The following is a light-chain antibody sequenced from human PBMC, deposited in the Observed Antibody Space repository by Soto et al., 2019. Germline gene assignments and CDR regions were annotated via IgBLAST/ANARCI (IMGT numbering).Light chain of an antibody. V-gene: IGKV1-39*01. CDR3: QHGHCSPLT. Sequence: DIQMTQSPSSLSASVGERVTITCRASQSIGPYLSWYQEKQRTPPRILIYVASSLASGGPSRFGSSAAGTDFTLTISRLPHEDSAYYYCQHGHCSPLTFGQGTKVEI. CDR1: QSIGPY. J-gene: IGKJ1*01. CDR2: VAS.